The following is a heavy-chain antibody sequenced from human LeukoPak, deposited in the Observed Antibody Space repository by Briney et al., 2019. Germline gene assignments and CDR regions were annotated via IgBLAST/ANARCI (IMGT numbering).Heavy chain of an antibody. D-gene: IGHD5-24*01. J-gene: IGHJ4*02. V-gene: IGHV4-59*01. CDR3: VRGGYNPFDY. CDR2: IYYGGST. Sequence: PSETLSLTCTVSGGSISSYYWSWIRQPPGKGLEWIGYIYYGGSTNYNPSLKSRVTISVDTSKNQFSLKLSSVTAADTAVYYCVRGGYNPFDYWGQGTLVTVSS. CDR1: GGSISSYY.